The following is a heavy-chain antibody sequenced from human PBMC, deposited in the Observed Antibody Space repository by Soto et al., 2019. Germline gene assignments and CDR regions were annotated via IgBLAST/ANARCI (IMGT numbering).Heavy chain of an antibody. CDR1: GQSIRSDSY. Sequence: SLTCSVSGQSIRSDSYWGWIRQPPGKGMQWIGSVYHSGSTHYNPSLRSRVTISVDTSKHYFSLRLNSVTAADTAIYYCARNRTGDLFEYWAQRAKVTVSA. CDR2: VYHSGST. D-gene: IGHD1-1*01. V-gene: IGHV4-38-2*01. CDR3: ARNRTGDLFEY. J-gene: IGHJ4*02.